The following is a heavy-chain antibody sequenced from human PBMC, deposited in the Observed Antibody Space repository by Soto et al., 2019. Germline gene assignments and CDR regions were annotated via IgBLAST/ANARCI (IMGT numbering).Heavy chain of an antibody. V-gene: IGHV3-30*18. CDR1: RFTFSSYG. CDR3: AKPTVDSSSSMDV. CDR2: ISYDGSNK. J-gene: IGHJ6*02. Sequence: QVQLVESGGGVVQPGRSLRLSCAASRFTFSSYGMHWVRQAPGKGLEWVAVISYDGSNKYYADSVKGRFTISRDNSKNTLYLQMNSLRAEDTAVYYCAKPTVDSSSSMDVWGQGTTVTVSS. D-gene: IGHD6-6*01.